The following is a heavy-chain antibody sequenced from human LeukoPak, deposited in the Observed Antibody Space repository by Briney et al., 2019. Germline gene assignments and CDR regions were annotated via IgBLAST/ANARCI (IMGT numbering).Heavy chain of an antibody. CDR2: ISYDGSNK. V-gene: IGHV3-30-3*01. CDR3: ARDTAGSTTGTTLAY. J-gene: IGHJ4*02. Sequence: GGSLRLSCAASGFTFSSYAMHRVRQAPGKGLEWVAVISYDGSNKYYADSVKGRFTISRDNSKNTLYLQMNSLRAEDTAVYYCARDTAGSTTGTTLAYWGQGTLVTVSS. CDR1: GFTFSSYA. D-gene: IGHD1-1*01.